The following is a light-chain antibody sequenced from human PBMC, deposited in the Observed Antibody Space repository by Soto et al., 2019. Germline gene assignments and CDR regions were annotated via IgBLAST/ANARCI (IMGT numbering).Light chain of an antibody. CDR1: QGIGVY. V-gene: IGKV1-27*01. CDR2: AAS. CDR3: QKYNSAPLT. J-gene: IGKJ4*01. Sequence: DIQMTQSPSSLSASLGDRVTITCRASQGIGVYLAWFQQKPGKVPKLLIYAASALQSGVPSRFSGSGSGTDFTITISSLQSEDIATYYCQKYNSAPLTFGGGTKVEIK.